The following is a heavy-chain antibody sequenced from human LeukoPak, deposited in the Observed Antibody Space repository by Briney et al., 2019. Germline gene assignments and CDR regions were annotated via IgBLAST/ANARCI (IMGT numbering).Heavy chain of an antibody. CDR1: GGTFSSYA. Sequence: ASVKVSCKASGGTFSSYAISWVRQAPGQGLEWMGRIIPIFGTANYAQKFQGRVTITTDESTSTAYMELSSLRSEDTAVYYCARDSEAKWFFDYWGQGTLVTVSS. J-gene: IGHJ4*02. V-gene: IGHV1-69*05. D-gene: IGHD3-22*01. CDR3: ARDSEAKWFFDY. CDR2: IIPIFGTA.